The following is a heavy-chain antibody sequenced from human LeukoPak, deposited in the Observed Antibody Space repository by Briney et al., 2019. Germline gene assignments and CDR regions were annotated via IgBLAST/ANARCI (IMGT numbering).Heavy chain of an antibody. V-gene: IGHV4-4*07. CDR2: IYTSGST. CDR3: ARDGPGFGEAPDAFDS. J-gene: IGHJ3*02. Sequence: SETLSLTCTVSGGSISSYYWSWIRQPAGKGLEWIGRIYTSGSTNYNPSLKSRVTISVDTSKNQFSLKLSSVTAADAAVYYCARDGPGFGEAPDAFDSWGQGTMVTVSS. CDR1: GGSISSYY. D-gene: IGHD3-10*01.